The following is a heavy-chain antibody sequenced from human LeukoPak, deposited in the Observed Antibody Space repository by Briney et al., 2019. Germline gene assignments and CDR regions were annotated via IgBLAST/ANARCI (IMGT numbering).Heavy chain of an antibody. CDR2: IFDSGSS. V-gene: IGHV4-30-2*01. J-gene: IGHJ5*02. CDR3: ARELWFVNAPGSWFDP. D-gene: IGHD3-10*01. Sequence: SETLSLTGAVSGDSISSGDYSWSWIRQPSGKALEWIGYIFDSGSSYYNPSLKSRVTISVDKSKNQFSLRLTSVTAADTAVYYCARELWFVNAPGSWFDPWGQGTLVTVSS. CDR1: GDSISSGDYS.